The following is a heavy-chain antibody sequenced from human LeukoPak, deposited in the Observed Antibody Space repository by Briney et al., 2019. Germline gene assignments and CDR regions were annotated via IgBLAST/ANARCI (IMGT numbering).Heavy chain of an antibody. CDR3: ARDQTRYYYDSSGYLGFDY. CDR2: IYTSGST. CDR1: GGSISSYY. J-gene: IGHJ4*02. V-gene: IGHV4-4*07. D-gene: IGHD3-22*01. Sequence: SETLSLTCTVSGGSISSYYWSWIRQPAGKGLEWIGRIYTSGSTNYNPSLKSRVTMSVDTSKNQFSLKLSSVTAADTAVYYCARDQTRYYYDSSGYLGFDYWGQGTLVTVSP.